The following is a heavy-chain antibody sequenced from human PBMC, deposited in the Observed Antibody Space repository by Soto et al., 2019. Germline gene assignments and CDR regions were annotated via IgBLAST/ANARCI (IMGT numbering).Heavy chain of an antibody. CDR1: GFTFSNYA. V-gene: IGHV3-23*01. J-gene: IGHJ4*02. CDR2: ISGSHGST. Sequence: EVQLLESGGGLVQPGGSLRLSCAASGFTFSNYAMNWVRQAPEKGLEWVSSISGSHGSTYYADSVNGRFTISRDNSKNMLYLQVNTLRVEDTAVYYCAKGSPGSGYDLDYCGKGTLVTVSS. D-gene: IGHD5-12*01. CDR3: AKGSPGSGYDLDY.